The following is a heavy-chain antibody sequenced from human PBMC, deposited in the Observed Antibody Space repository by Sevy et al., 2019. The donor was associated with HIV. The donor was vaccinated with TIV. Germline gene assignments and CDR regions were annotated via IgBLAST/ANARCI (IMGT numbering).Heavy chain of an antibody. Sequence: GGPLRLSCTASGFTFNTQAMTWVRQAPGKGLEWVSTIPSTGINTFYANSVKGRFSISRDNAMSTVYLQVNSLRAEDTALYYCARGWPITFWGQGTLVTVSS. CDR2: IPSTGINT. D-gene: IGHD3-10*01. J-gene: IGHJ4*02. CDR1: GFTFNTQA. V-gene: IGHV3-23*01. CDR3: ARGWPITF.